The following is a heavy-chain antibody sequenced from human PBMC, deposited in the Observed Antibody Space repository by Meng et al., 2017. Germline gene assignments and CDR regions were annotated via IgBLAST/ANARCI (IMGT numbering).Heavy chain of an antibody. J-gene: IGHJ4*02. V-gene: IGHV1-46*01. D-gene: IGHD2-2*01. CDR2: INPSGGST. Sequence: ASVKVSCKASGYTFTSYYMHWVRQAPGQGLEWMGIINPSGGSTSYAQKFQGRVTMTRDTSTSTVYTELSSLRSEDTAVYYCARAADSSDIVVVPAAMAGSLGDYWGQGTLVTVSS. CDR3: ARAADSSDIVVVPAAMAGSLGDY. CDR1: GYTFTSYY.